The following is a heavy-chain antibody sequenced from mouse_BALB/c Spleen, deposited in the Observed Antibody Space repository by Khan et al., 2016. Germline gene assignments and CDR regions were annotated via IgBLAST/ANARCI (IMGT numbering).Heavy chain of an antibody. CDR2: ISTYSGNT. J-gene: IGHJ4*01. CDR1: GYTFTDYA. Sequence: QVQLKESGPELVRPGVSVKISCKGSGYTFTDYAMHWVKQSHAKSLEWIGVISTYSGNTNYNQKFKGKATMTVDKSSSTAYMELARLTSEDSAIEYCARDSSGYPSYAMDYWGQGTSVTVSS. CDR3: ARDSSGYPSYAMDY. V-gene: IGHV1S137*01. D-gene: IGHD3-2*01.